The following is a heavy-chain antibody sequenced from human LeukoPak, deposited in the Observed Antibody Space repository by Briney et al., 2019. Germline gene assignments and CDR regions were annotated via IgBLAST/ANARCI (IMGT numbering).Heavy chain of an antibody. V-gene: IGHV3-21*04. J-gene: IGHJ4*02. D-gene: IGHD6-13*01. Sequence: GGSLRLSCAASGFTFSSYSMNWVRQPPGKGLEWVSSISSSSSYIYYADSVKGRFTISRDNAKNSLYLQMNSLRAEDTAVYYCVRDNPRQQGFAYWGQGTLVTVSS. CDR2: ISSSSSYI. CDR1: GFTFSSYS. CDR3: VRDNPRQQGFAY.